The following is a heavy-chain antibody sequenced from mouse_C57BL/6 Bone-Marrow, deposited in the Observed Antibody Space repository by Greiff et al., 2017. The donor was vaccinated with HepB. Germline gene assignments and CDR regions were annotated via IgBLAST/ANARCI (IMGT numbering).Heavy chain of an antibody. CDR3: TKVLAAFEV. CDR1: GFTFSSYA. D-gene: IGHD1-3*01. CDR2: IGSGGDYF. Sequence: DVMLVESGEGLVKPGGSLKLSCAASGFTFSSYAMSLVRQTPETRLAWVAYIGSGGDYFYYSDTVKVRFPISRDNARNTLYLQMSSLKSAYTAIYYCTKVLAAFEVWGTGTTVTVSS. J-gene: IGHJ1*03. V-gene: IGHV5-9-1*02.